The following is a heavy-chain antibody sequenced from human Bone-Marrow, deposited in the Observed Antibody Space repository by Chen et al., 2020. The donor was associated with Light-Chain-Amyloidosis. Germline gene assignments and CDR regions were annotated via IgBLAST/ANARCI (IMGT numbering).Heavy chain of an antibody. J-gene: IGHJ4*02. Sequence: QMHLHESGPGLVKSSGTMSLTCTVSGGSIMSSSNFWGWLRQAPGKGLEWIGSIYYSGNTYMNSSLKNRVAMSVDTSNNQFSLRLNSVTAADTAVYYCARDRRFGNFDYWGQGTLVTVSS. V-gene: IGHV4-39*07. D-gene: IGHD3-10*01. CDR2: IYYSGNT. CDR3: ARDRRFGNFDY. CDR1: GGSIMSSSNF.